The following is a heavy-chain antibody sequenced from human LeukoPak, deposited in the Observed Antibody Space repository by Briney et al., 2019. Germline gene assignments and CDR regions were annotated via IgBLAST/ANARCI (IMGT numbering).Heavy chain of an antibody. J-gene: IGHJ2*01. CDR2: IRSKAYGGTT. V-gene: IGHV3-49*03. D-gene: IGHD6-13*01. Sequence: PGGSLRLSCTASGFTFGDYAMSWFRQAPGKGLEWVGFIRSKAYGGTTEYAASVKGRFTISRDDSKSIAYLQMNSLKTEDTAVYYCTRWYSSRDWYFDLWGRGTLVTVSS. CDR3: TRWYSSRDWYFDL. CDR1: GFTFGDYA.